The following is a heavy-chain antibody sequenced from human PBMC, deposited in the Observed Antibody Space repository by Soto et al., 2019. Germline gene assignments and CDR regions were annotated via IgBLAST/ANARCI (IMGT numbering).Heavy chain of an antibody. Sequence: QVHLVQSGAEVKKPGASVKVSCKGSGYAFTTYGITWVRQAPGQGLEWMGWISANNGTTNYAQKRQGRVTVTRDTSTSTAYMVMRSLRTDDTAVYYCARGRYGDYWGQGALVNVSS. CDR1: GYAFTTYG. J-gene: IGHJ4*02. V-gene: IGHV1-18*01. CDR2: ISANNGTT. CDR3: ARGRYGDY. D-gene: IGHD1-1*01.